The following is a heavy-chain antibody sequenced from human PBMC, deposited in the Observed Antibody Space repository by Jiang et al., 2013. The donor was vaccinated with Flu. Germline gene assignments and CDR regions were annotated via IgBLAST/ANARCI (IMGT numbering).Heavy chain of an antibody. CDR3: ANSLFGVVILLDY. V-gene: IGHV3-23*01. J-gene: IGHJ4*02. D-gene: IGHD3-3*01. CDR1: GFTFSSYA. Sequence: LLESGGGLVQPGGSLRLSCAASGFTFSSYAMSWVRQAPGKGLEWVSAISGSGGSTYYADSVKGRFTISRDNSKNTLYLQMNSLRAEDTAVYYCANSLFGVVILLDYWGQGTLVTVSS. CDR2: ISGSGGST.